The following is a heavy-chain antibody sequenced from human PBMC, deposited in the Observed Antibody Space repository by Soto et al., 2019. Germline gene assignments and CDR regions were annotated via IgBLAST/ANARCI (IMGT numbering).Heavy chain of an antibody. J-gene: IGHJ4*02. CDR1: GFTFGDYG. D-gene: IGHD5-18*01. CDR2: IWNDGLHK. Sequence: QVQLVESGGGVVQPGGSLRVSCAASGFTFGDYGLHWVRQAPGKGRGGWAIIWNDGLHKYYGETVKGRLTISRDNSKNTLHLQMNSLRAEDTAVYYCARDVAPGYSYAQDYWGQGTLVSVSS. CDR3: ARDVAPGYSYAQDY. V-gene: IGHV3-33*01.